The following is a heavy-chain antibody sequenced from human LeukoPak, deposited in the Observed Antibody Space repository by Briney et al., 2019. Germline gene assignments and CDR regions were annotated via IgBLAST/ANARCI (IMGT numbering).Heavy chain of an antibody. V-gene: IGHV4-61*02. J-gene: IGHJ4*02. CDR2: IYTSGST. CDR3: ASTTYYDYVWGSYRYFDY. CDR1: GGSISSGSYY. D-gene: IGHD3-16*02. Sequence: SETLSLTCTVSGGSISSGSYYWSWIRQPAGTGLEWIGRIYTSGSTNYNPSLKSRVTISVDTSKNQFSLKLSSVTAADTAVYYCASTTYYDYVWGSYRYFDYWGQGTLVTVSS.